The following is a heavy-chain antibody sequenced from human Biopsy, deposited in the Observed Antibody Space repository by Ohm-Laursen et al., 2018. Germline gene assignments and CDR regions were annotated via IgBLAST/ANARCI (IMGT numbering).Heavy chain of an antibody. Sequence: SLRLSCAASGFTVYNNYMTWVCQAPGKGLEWVAVTSYDGNKKYFADSVKGRFTISRDNSKSTLYLQMNSLRAEDTAVYYCANSIVPIYYDVTGEEAFDVWGQGTMVTVSS. V-gene: IGHV3-30*18. J-gene: IGHJ3*01. CDR1: GFTVYNNY. D-gene: IGHD3-16*01. CDR3: ANSIVPIYYDVTGEEAFDV. CDR2: TSYDGNKK.